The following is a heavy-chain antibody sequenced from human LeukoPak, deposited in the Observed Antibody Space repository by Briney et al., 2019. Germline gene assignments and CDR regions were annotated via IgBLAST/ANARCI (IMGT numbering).Heavy chain of an antibody. CDR3: AGYDILTGLLF. CDR1: GGSISSYY. D-gene: IGHD3-9*01. CDR2: IYYSGST. Sequence: SETLSLTCTVSGGSISSYYWSWIRQPPGKGLEWIGYIYYSGSTNYNPSLKSRVTISVDTSKNQFSLKLSSVTAADTAVYYCAGYDILTGLLFWGQGTLATVSS. J-gene: IGHJ4*02. V-gene: IGHV4-59*01.